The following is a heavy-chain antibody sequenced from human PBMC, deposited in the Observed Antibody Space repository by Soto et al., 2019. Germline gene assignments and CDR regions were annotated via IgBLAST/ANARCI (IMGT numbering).Heavy chain of an antibody. CDR3: ARDKRDYKGVLTTDY. J-gene: IGHJ4*02. CDR1: GFTFSDYY. V-gene: IGHV3-11*06. D-gene: IGHD3-10*01. Sequence: QVQLVESGGGLVKPGGSLRLSCAASGFTFSDYYMSWIRQAPGKALERVSYISGSGWSTNYADSVKGRFTISRDNAKNALHLQMNGLRAEDTAVYYCARDKRDYKGVLTTDYWGQGTLVTVSS. CDR2: ISGSGWST.